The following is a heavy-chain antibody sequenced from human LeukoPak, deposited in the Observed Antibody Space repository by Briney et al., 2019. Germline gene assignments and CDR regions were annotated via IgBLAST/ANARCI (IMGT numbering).Heavy chain of an antibody. D-gene: IGHD3-9*01. CDR2: INHSGST. CDR3: ARGGDDILTGPTPLY. V-gene: IGHV4-34*01. Sequence: SETLSLTCAVYGGSFSDYYWSWIRQPPGKGLEWIGEINHSGSTNYNPSLKSRVTISVDTSKNQFSLKLSSVTAADTAVYYCARGGDDILTGPTPLYWGQGILVTVSS. J-gene: IGHJ4*02. CDR1: GGSFSDYY.